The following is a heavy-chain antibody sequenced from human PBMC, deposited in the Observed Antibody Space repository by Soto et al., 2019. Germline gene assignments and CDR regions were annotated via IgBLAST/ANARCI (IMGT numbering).Heavy chain of an antibody. CDR1: GFSLSTDAVG. Sequence: QITLKESGPTLVRPTQTLTLTCTVSGFSLSTDAVGVAWIRQPPGKALEWLALIYWNDEARYKSSLTNRLTITKDTSKSQLVLTMTDMAPLDTATDFCAHRIAAPGRTLDYWGQGILVTVSS. CDR2: IYWNDEA. CDR3: AHRIAAPGRTLDY. J-gene: IGHJ4*02. D-gene: IGHD6-13*01. V-gene: IGHV2-5*01.